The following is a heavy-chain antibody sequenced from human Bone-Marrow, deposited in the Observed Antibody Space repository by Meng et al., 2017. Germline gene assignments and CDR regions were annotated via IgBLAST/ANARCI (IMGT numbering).Heavy chain of an antibody. CDR2: ISGDST. CDR1: GFTVSSNE. Sequence: GGSLRLSCAASGFTVSSNEMRWVRQPPGKGLEWVSSISGDSTYYADSGKGRFTISRDNSKNTLYLQMNSLRAEDTAVYYCARVRVGATLAFDIWGQGTMVTVSS. D-gene: IGHD1-26*01. J-gene: IGHJ3*02. V-gene: IGHV3-38-3*01. CDR3: ARVRVGATLAFDI.